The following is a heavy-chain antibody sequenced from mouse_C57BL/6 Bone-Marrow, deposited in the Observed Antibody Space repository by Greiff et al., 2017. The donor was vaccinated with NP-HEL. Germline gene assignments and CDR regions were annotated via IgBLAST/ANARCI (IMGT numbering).Heavy chain of an antibody. CDR3: ARSLYCSSLYYAMDY. D-gene: IGHD1-1*01. V-gene: IGHV1-64*01. J-gene: IGHJ4*01. CDR1: GYTFTSYW. Sequence: QVQLQQPGAELVKPGASVKLSCKASGYTFTSYWMHWVKQRPGQGLEWIGMIHPNSGSTNYNEKFKSKATLTVDKSSSTAYMQLSSLTSEDSAVYYCARSLYCSSLYYAMDYWGQGTSVTVSS. CDR2: IHPNSGST.